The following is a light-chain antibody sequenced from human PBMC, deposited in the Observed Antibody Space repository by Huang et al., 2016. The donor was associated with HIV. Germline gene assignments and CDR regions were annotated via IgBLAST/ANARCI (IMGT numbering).Light chain of an antibody. Sequence: EIVMTQSPATLSVSPGERATLSCRARQSVSSNLAWYQQKPGQAPRLLIYAASTRATGIPARFRGSGSGTEFTLTISSLQSEDFAVYYCQQYNNWPRTFGQGTKVEIK. CDR3: QQYNNWPRT. CDR1: QSVSSN. J-gene: IGKJ1*01. CDR2: AAS. V-gene: IGKV3-15*01.